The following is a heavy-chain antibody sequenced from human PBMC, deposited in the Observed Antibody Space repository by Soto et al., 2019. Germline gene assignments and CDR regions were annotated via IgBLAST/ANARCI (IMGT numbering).Heavy chain of an antibody. CDR1: GGSISNYY. CDR2: MYTSGST. V-gene: IGHV4-4*07. J-gene: IGHJ6*02. Sequence: SETLSLTCTVSGGSISNYYWTWIRQPAGKGLEWIGRMYTSGSTNYNPSLKSRLIISIDTSKNQFPLKVGSVTAADTAVYYCASSSLYGMDVWGQGTTVTVSS. CDR3: ASSSLYGMDV.